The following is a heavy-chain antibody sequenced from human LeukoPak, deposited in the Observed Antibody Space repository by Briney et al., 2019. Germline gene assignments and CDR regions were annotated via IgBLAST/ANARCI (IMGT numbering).Heavy chain of an antibody. CDR2: IYYDGSA. D-gene: IGHD6-19*01. V-gene: IGHV4-59*01. CDR1: GGSISSYY. CDR3: AKGGLAAVFDH. Sequence: SETLSLTCTVSGGSISSYYWSWIRQPPGKGLEWIGYIYYDGSARYNPSLKSRVTMSVDTSKNQFSLKLYSVTAADTAVYYCAKGGLAAVFDHWGQGTLVTVSS. J-gene: IGHJ4*02.